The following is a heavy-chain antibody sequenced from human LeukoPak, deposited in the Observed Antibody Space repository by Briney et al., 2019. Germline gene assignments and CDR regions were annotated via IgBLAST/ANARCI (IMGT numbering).Heavy chain of an antibody. CDR1: AGSISSYY. V-gene: IGHV4-59*01. CDR3: ARSRSYCSGGSCYGGGYYYYYMDV. Sequence: PSEPLSLTCTVSAGSISSYYWSWLRQPPGKGLESIGYIYYSGSTNYNPSLKSRVTISVDTSKNQFSLKMNSVTAADTAVYYCARSRSYCSGGSCYGGGYYYYYMDVWGKGTTVTVAS. D-gene: IGHD2-15*01. CDR2: IYYSGST. J-gene: IGHJ6*03.